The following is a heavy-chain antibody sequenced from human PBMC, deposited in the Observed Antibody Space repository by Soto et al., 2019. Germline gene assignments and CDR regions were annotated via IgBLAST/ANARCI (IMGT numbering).Heavy chain of an antibody. CDR3: ARDWGTGFYKLDS. V-gene: IGHV4-38-2*02. J-gene: IGHJ4*02. Sequence: SETLSLTCAVSGYSISTGFNWAWIRQPPGKGLEWIGSIYHSGSTYYNLSLKSRVTISSDASKNQISLKLSSVTAADTALYYCARDWGTGFYKLDSWGQGTLVTVSS. CDR1: GYSISTGFN. CDR2: IYHSGST. D-gene: IGHD6-19*01.